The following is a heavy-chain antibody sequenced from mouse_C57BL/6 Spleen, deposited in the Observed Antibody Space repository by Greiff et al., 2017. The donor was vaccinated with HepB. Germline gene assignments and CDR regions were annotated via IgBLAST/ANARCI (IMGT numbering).Heavy chain of an antibody. Sequence: EVKLMESGGDLVKPGGSLKLSCAASGFTFSSYGMSWVRQTPDKRLEWVATISSGGSYTYYPDSVKGRFTISRDNAKNTLYLQMSSLKSEDTAMYYCARQPIYYGNSYAMDYWGQGTSVTVSS. CDR2: ISSGGSYT. D-gene: IGHD2-1*01. V-gene: IGHV5-6*01. CDR3: ARQPIYYGNSYAMDY. CDR1: GFTFSSYG. J-gene: IGHJ4*01.